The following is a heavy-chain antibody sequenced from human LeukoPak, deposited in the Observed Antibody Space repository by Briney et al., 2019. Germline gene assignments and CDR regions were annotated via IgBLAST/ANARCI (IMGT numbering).Heavy chain of an antibody. CDR1: GFTFSDYG. D-gene: IGHD7-27*01. CDR3: AKDGDAGTSYYFYYMDV. CDR2: IWHDGSNK. Sequence: GGSLRLSCAASGFTFSDYGMHWVRQAPGKGLEWVAVIWHDGSNKYYADSVQGRSTISRDSSKNTLYLQMNSLRAEDTAVYYCAKDGDAGTSYYFYYMDVWGKGTTVTASS. J-gene: IGHJ6*03. V-gene: IGHV3-33*06.